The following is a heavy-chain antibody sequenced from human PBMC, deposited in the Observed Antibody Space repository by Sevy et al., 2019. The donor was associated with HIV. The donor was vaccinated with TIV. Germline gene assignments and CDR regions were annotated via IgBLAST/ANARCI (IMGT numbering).Heavy chain of an antibody. CDR3: AKAQNSYGYGDWFDP. D-gene: IGHD5-18*01. CDR2: ISGSGGST. Sequence: GGSLRLSCAASGFTFSSYAMSWVRQAPGKGLEWVSAISGSGGSTYYANSVKVRFTISRDNSKNTLYLQMISLRAEDTAVYYCAKAQNSYGYGDWFDPWGQGTLVTVSS. CDR1: GFTFSSYA. J-gene: IGHJ5*02. V-gene: IGHV3-23*01.